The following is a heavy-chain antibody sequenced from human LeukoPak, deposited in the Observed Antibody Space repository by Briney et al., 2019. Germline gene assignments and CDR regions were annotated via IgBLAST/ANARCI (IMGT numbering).Heavy chain of an antibody. J-gene: IGHJ4*02. D-gene: IGHD4-17*01. Sequence: ASVKVSCKASGYTFTSYGISWVRQAPGQGLEWMGWISAYNGNTNYAQKLQGRVTMTRDTSISTAYMELSRLRSDDTAVYYCARRSNYGDYQNWGQGTLVTVSS. CDR2: ISAYNGNT. CDR1: GYTFTSYG. CDR3: ARRSNYGDYQN. V-gene: IGHV1-18*01.